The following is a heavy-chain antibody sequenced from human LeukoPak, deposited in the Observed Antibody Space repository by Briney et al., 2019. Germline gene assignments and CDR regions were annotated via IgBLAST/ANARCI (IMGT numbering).Heavy chain of an antibody. CDR1: GYTFTSYG. CDR3: ARDGLTSYGDYLGFDP. J-gene: IGHJ5*02. V-gene: IGHV1-69*05. D-gene: IGHD4-17*01. Sequence: GASVKVSCKASGYTFTSYGISWVRQAPGQGLEWMGGIIPIFGTANYAQKFQGRVTITTDESTSTAYMELSSLRSEDTAVYYCARDGLTSYGDYLGFDPWGQGTLVTVSS. CDR2: IIPIFGTA.